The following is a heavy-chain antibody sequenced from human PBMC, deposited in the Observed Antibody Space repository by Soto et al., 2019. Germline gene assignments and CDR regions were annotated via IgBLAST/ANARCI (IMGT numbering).Heavy chain of an antibody. V-gene: IGHV1-69*13. J-gene: IGHJ5*02. CDR2: IIPIFGTA. Sequence: ASVKVSCKASGGTFSSYAISWVRQAPGQGLEWMGGIIPIFGTANYAQKFQGRVTITADESTSTAYMELSSLRSEDTAVYYCAMDIVVVQAAIRWFDPWGQGTLVTVSS. CDR1: GGTFSSYA. D-gene: IGHD2-2*02. CDR3: AMDIVVVQAAIRWFDP.